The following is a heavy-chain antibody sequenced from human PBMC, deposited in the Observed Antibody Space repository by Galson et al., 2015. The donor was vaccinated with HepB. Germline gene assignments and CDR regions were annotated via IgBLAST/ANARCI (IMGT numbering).Heavy chain of an antibody. CDR2: ISYDGNND. J-gene: IGHJ4*02. V-gene: IGHV3-30-3*01. CDR3: SREMNPYNWNDIFDS. CDR1: GFTFSNYA. D-gene: IGHD1-20*01. Sequence: SLRLSCAASGFTFSNYAMHWVRQAPGKGLEWVAVISYDGNNDYYADSVKGRFTVSRNASKNTLYLQMNSLRAEDTAVYFCSREMNPYNWNDIFDSWGQGTLVTVSS.